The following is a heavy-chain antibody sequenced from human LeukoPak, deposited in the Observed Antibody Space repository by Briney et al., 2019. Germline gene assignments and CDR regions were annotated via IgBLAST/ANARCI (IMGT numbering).Heavy chain of an antibody. J-gene: IGHJ6*03. CDR3: ARERMGYCSSTSCYPYYYYYMDV. CDR1: GYTFTGYY. CDR2: INPNSGGT. Sequence: GASVKVSCKASGYTFTGYYMHWVRQAPGQGLEWMGWINPNSGGTNYAQKFQGRVTMTRDTSISTAYMELSRLRSDDTAVYYCARERMGYCSSTSCYPYYYYYMDVWGKGTTVTVSS. V-gene: IGHV1-2*02. D-gene: IGHD2-2*01.